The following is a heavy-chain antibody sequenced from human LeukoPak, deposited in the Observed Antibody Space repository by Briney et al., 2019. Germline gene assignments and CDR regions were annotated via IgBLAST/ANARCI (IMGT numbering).Heavy chain of an antibody. CDR1: GFTFSSYE. CDR3: AKQMMERQQYYYMDV. V-gene: IGHV3-48*03. Sequence: PGGSLRLSCAASGFTFSSYEMNWVRQAPGKGLEWVSYISSSGSTIYYADSVKGRFTISRENSKNTLYLQMNSLRAEDTAVYYCAKQMMERQQYYYMDVWGKGTSVTVSS. D-gene: IGHD6-13*01. CDR2: ISSSGSTI. J-gene: IGHJ6*03.